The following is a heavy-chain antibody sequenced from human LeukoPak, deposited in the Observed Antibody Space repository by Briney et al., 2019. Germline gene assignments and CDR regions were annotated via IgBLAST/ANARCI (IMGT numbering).Heavy chain of an antibody. J-gene: IGHJ4*02. V-gene: IGHV3-30*02. CDR2: IRYDGSNK. Sequence: GGSLRLSCAASGFTFSSYGMHWVRQAPGKGLEWVAFIRYDGSNKYYADSVKGRFTISRDNSKNTLYLQMNSLRAEDTAVYYCVRGYYAGRGHHFEYWGQGTLVTVSS. CDR1: GFTFSSYG. CDR3: VRGYYAGRGHHFEY. D-gene: IGHD3-22*01.